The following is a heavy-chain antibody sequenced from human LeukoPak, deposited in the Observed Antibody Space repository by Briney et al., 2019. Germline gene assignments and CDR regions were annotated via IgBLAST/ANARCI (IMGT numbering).Heavy chain of an antibody. V-gene: IGHV3-30*04. D-gene: IGHD2-15*01. CDR2: ISYDGGNK. CDR3: AKEGFYCSGGSCYSFYYYYMDV. Sequence: GGSLRLSCAASGFTFSLYAMHWVRQAPGKGLEWVAVISYDGGNKYYADSVKGRFTISRDNSKNTLYLQMNSLRAEDTAVYYCAKEGFYCSGGSCYSFYYYYMDVWGKGTTVTVSS. CDR1: GFTFSLYA. J-gene: IGHJ6*03.